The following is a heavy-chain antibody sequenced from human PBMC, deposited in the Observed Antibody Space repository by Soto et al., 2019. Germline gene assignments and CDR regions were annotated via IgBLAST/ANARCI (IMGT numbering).Heavy chain of an antibody. V-gene: IGHV5-51*01. D-gene: IGHD5-18*01. J-gene: IGHJ4*02. CDR1: GYNFNTFW. CDR3: ARLLGYSFGHQEFFDY. CDR2: IYPGDFDT. Sequence: GESLKISCTGSGYNFNTFWIAWVRHMPGKGLEWMGIIYPGDFDTRYSQSFQGHFTMSVDKSINTAYLQWNNLETSDTAMYYCARLLGYSFGHQEFFDYWGQGTPVTVSS.